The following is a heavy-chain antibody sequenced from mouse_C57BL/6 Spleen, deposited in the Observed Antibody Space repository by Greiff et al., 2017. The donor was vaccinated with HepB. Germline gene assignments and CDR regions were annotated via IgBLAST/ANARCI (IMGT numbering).Heavy chain of an antibody. CDR3: AYYESWFAY. Sequence: VQLQQSGPELVKPGASVKISCKASGYTFTDYYMNWVKQSHGKSLEWIGDINPNNGGTSYNQKFKGKATLTVDKSSSTAYMELRSLTSEDSAVYYCAYYESWFAYWGQGTLVTVSA. D-gene: IGHD2-4*01. CDR1: GYTFTDYY. CDR2: INPNNGGT. V-gene: IGHV1-26*01. J-gene: IGHJ3*01.